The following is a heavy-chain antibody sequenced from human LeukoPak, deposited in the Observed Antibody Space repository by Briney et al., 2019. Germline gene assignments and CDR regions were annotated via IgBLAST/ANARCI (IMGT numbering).Heavy chain of an antibody. J-gene: IGHJ6*03. Sequence: SETLSLTCTVCGGSISSGSYYWSWIRQPAGKGLEWIGRIYTSGSTNYNPSLKSRVTISVDTSKNQFSLKLSSVTAADTAVYYCARSIAVENYYMDVWGKGTTVTISS. CDR3: ARSIAVENYYMDV. CDR1: GGSISSGSYY. V-gene: IGHV4-61*02. CDR2: IYTSGST. D-gene: IGHD6-19*01.